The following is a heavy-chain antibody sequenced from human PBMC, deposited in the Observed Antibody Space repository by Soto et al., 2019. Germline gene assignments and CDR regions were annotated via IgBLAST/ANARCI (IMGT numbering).Heavy chain of an antibody. D-gene: IGHD4-17*01. Sequence: SGPTLVNPTQTLTLTCTFSGLSLITAGAGVGWIRQPPGKALEWLALIYWNDDTRYSPPLKSRLTITKDTSKNQVVLRVANMDPVDTATYYCAHRGYGNYPRDNWFDPWGQGILVTVSS. CDR1: GLSLITAGAG. CDR3: AHRGYGNYPRDNWFDP. J-gene: IGHJ5*01. V-gene: IGHV2-5*01. CDR2: IYWNDDT.